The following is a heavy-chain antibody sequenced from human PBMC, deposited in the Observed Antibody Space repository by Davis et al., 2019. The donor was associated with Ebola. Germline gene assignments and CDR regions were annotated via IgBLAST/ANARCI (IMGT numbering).Heavy chain of an antibody. CDR2: IGGRGDTP. Sequence: PGGSLRPSCPASGFTFSSYAMNWVRQAPGKGLEWVSGIGGRGDTPPYADSVKGRFTIPRDSSKNTVYLQINSLRGEDTAVYYCAKGTLTNYFRAAFDVWGQGTMVTVSS. V-gene: IGHV3-23*01. CDR1: GFTFSSYA. D-gene: IGHD2-8*01. CDR3: AKGTLTNYFRAAFDV. J-gene: IGHJ3*01.